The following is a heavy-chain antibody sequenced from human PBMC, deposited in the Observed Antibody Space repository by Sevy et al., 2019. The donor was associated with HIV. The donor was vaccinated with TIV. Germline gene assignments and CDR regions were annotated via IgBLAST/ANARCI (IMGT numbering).Heavy chain of an antibody. CDR3: AKIDDGDFGGVVRV. D-gene: IGHD2-21*01. CDR2: IEQDESEK. J-gene: IGHJ3*01. CDR1: GFTFNRYW. V-gene: IGHV3-7*03. Sequence: GGSLRLSCAASGFTFNRYWMSWVRQAPGKGLEWVANIEQDESEKHYADSVKGRFTISRDNTKNSLFLQLDTVRDEDSAIYYCAKIDDGDFGGVVRVWGQGTMVTVSS.